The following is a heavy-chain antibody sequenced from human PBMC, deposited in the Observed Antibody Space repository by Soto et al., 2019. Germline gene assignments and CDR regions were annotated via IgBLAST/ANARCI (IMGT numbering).Heavy chain of an antibody. J-gene: IGHJ6*02. CDR3: ARGYYDSSGYWAYYYYGMDV. Sequence: RQSPSRGLEWLGRTYYRSKWYNDYAVSVKSRITINPDTSKNQFSLQLNSVTPEDTAVYYCARGYYDSSGYWAYYYYGMDVWGQGTTVTAP. CDR2: TYYRSKWYN. V-gene: IGHV6-1*01. D-gene: IGHD3-22*01.